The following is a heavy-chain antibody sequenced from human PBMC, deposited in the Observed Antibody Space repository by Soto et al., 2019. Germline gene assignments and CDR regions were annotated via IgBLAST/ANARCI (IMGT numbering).Heavy chain of an antibody. D-gene: IGHD3-10*01. CDR3: ERGEAYGSGIGVS. CDR2: ISSSSSYI. Sequence: EVQLVESGGGLVKPGGSLRLSCAASGLTFSSYSMNWVRQAPGKGLEWVSSISSSSSYIDYADSVKGRFTISRDNAKNALYQQMNSLREEDTAVYYCERGEAYGSGIGVSWGHGTLVTASS. J-gene: IGHJ5*01. V-gene: IGHV3-21*01. CDR1: GLTFSSYS.